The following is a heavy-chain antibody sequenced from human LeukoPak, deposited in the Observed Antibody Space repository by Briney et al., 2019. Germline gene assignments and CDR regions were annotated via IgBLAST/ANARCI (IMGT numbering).Heavy chain of an antibody. D-gene: IGHD6-19*01. CDR1: GFTFSSYA. CDR2: ISGGGGIT. J-gene: IGHJ4*02. CDR3: AKTMTAGYSSGPSNY. V-gene: IGHV3-23*01. Sequence: GGSLRLPCAASGFTFSSYAMSWVRQAPGKGLEWVSVISGGGGITYYVDSVKGRFTISRDNAKNTLYLLMNSLRAEDTAVFYCAKTMTAGYSSGPSNYWGQGTLVTVSS.